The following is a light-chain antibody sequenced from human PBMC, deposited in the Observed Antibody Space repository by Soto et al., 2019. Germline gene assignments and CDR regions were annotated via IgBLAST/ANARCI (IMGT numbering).Light chain of an antibody. J-gene: IGKJ1*01. Sequence: EIVMTQSPATLSVSPGERATLSCRASHSVTIGYLAWFQQKPGQAPRLLIYGARTRATGVPDRFSASGSGTDFSLTISRLEPEDFAVYYCQQYGTSPWTFGQGTKVDI. CDR1: HSVTIGY. CDR3: QQYGTSPWT. V-gene: IGKV3-20*01. CDR2: GAR.